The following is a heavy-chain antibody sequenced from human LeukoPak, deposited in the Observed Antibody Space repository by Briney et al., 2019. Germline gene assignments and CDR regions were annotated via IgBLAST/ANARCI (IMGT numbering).Heavy chain of an antibody. CDR2: ISYDGSNK. V-gene: IGHV3-30-3*01. CDR1: GFTFSSYA. J-gene: IGHJ3*02. D-gene: IGHD3-10*01. Sequence: GGSLRLSCAASGFTFSSYAMHWVRQAPGKGLEWVAVISYDGSNKYYADSVKGRFTISRDNSKNTLYLQMNSLRAEDTAVYYCARAGEYWGDAFDIWGQGTMVTVSS. CDR3: ARAGEYWGDAFDI.